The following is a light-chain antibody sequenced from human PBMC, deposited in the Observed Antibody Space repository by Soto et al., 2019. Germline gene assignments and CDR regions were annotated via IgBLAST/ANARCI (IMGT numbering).Light chain of an antibody. CDR2: DAF. J-gene: IGKJ1*01. CDR1: QSISSN. CDR3: QQYKSWPET. V-gene: IGKV3-15*01. Sequence: EILMTQSPATLSVSPGERATLSCRASQSISSNLAWYHHKPGQAPRLLIYDAFTRATGIPARFSGSGSGTEFTLTIGSLQSEDFAVYYCQQYKSWPETFGQGTKVEI.